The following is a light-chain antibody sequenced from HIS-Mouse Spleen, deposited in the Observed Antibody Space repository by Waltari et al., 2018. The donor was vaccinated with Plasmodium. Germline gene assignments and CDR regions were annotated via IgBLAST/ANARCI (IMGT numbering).Light chain of an antibody. CDR3: QAWDSSTVV. CDR1: KLGDKY. J-gene: IGLJ2*01. Sequence: SYELTQPPSVSVSPGQPASITSPGDKLGDKYACWSQQKPGQSPVLVIYQDSKRPSGIPERFSGSNSGNTATLTISGTQAMDEADYYCQAWDSSTVVFGGGTKLTVL. CDR2: QDS. V-gene: IGLV3-1*01.